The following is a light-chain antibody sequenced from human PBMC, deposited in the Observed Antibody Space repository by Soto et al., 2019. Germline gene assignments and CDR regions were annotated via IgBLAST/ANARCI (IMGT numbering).Light chain of an antibody. V-gene: IGLV2-8*01. CDR3: QSYDSSLSAYV. Sequence: QSALTQPPSASGSPGQSVTIPCTGTSSDVGGYDHVSWYQQHPGKAPKLMIYEVTKRPAGVPDRFSGSKSGNTASLTIAGLQAEDEADYYCQSYDSSLSAYVFGTGTKVTVL. CDR2: EVT. J-gene: IGLJ1*01. CDR1: SSDVGGYDH.